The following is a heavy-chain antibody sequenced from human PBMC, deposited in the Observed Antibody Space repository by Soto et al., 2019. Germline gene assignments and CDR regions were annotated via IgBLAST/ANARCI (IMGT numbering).Heavy chain of an antibody. CDR2: ISSSSSTI. J-gene: IGHJ5*02. CDR1: GFTFSSYS. D-gene: IGHD3-3*01. V-gene: IGHV3-48*01. Sequence: GGSLRLSCAASGFTFSSYSMNWVRQAPGKGLEWVSYISSSSSTIYYADSVKGRFTISRDNAKNSLYLQMNSLRAEDTAVYYCARDHTNDFWSGYSQNWFDPWGQGTLVTVSS. CDR3: ARDHTNDFWSGYSQNWFDP.